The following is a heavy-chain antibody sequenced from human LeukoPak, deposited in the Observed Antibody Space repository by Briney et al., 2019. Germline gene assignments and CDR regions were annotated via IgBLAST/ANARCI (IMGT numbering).Heavy chain of an antibody. D-gene: IGHD3-10*02. J-gene: IGHJ6*03. V-gene: IGHV3-48*03. CDR3: AELGITMIGGV. Sequence: GGSLRLSCAASGFTFSSYEMNWVRQAPGEGREGVSYISSSGSTIYYADSVKGRFTISRDNAKNSLYLHMNSLRAEGTAVYYCAELGITMIGGVWGKGTTVTFP. CDR1: GFTFSSYE. CDR2: ISSSGSTI.